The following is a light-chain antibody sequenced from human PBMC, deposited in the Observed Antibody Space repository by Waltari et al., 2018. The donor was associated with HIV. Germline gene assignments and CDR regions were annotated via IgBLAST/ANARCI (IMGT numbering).Light chain of an antibody. V-gene: IGKV3-15*01. Sequence: EIVMTQSPATLSVSPGERAPLSCRASQSVSSNLAWYQQKPGQAPRLLIYGASTRATGLPARFSGSGSGTEFTLTISSLQSEDFAVYYCQQYNNWLFTFGPGTKVDIK. CDR3: QQYNNWLFT. J-gene: IGKJ3*01. CDR1: QSVSSN. CDR2: GAS.